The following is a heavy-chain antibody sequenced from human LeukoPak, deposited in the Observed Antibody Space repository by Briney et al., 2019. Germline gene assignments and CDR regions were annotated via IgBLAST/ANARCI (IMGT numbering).Heavy chain of an antibody. CDR1: GGSISSSSYY. CDR3: ARQKTTYSGSYLFDY. J-gene: IGHJ4*02. V-gene: IGHV4-39*01. CDR2: LYYSGTT. Sequence: SETLSLTCTVSGGSISSSSYYWGWIRQPPGKGLEWIGSLYYSGTTYYNPSLKSRVPISVDTSKNHFSLKLSSVTAPDTAVYYCARQKTTYSGSYLFDYWGQRTLVTVSS. D-gene: IGHD1-26*01.